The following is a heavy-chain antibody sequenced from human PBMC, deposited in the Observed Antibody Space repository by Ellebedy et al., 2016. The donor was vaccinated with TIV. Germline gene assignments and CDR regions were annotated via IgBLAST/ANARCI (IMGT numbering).Heavy chain of an antibody. Sequence: PGGSLRLSCAASGFNVNKQYMSWVRQAPGKGLEWVSLIYSGGSTYYADSVKGRFTISRDSSKNTLYLQMDSLRSEDTAVYYCARARSSGWLHTPDYWGQGTLVTVSS. CDR2: IYSGGST. J-gene: IGHJ4*02. CDR1: GFNVNKQY. CDR3: ARARSSGWLHTPDY. D-gene: IGHD6-19*01. V-gene: IGHV3-53*05.